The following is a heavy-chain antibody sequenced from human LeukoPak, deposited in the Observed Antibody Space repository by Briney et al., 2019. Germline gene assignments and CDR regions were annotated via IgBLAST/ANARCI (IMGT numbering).Heavy chain of an antibody. CDR2: INHSGST. CDR3: ASRRRGHSYGYVGY. Sequence: SETLSLTCAVYGGSFSGYYWSWIRQPPGKGLEWIGEINHSGSTNYNPSLKSRVTISVDTSKNQFSLKLSSVTAADTAVYYCASRRRGHSYGYVGYWGQGTLVTVSS. D-gene: IGHD5-18*01. V-gene: IGHV4-34*01. CDR1: GGSFSGYY. J-gene: IGHJ4*02.